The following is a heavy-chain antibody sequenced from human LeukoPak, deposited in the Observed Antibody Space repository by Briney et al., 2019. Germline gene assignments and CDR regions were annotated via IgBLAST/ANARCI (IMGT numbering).Heavy chain of an antibody. V-gene: IGHV3-74*01. J-gene: IGHJ6*02. CDR3: ARPQQGGTTRSHGLDV. CDR1: GFTFSNSW. CDR2: INTDGTST. D-gene: IGHD2-2*01. Sequence: GESLRLSCAAPGFTFSNSWMQWVRQVPGKGLVWVSRINTDGTSTSYADSVRGRFIISRDKAKNTLYPQMNSLRAEDTAVYYCARPQQGGTTRSHGLDVWGQGTTVTVSS.